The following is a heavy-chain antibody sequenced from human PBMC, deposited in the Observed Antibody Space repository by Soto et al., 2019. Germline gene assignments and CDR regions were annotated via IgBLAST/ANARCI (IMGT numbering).Heavy chain of an antibody. J-gene: IGHJ4*02. CDR3: ARVRGVSDFDY. V-gene: IGHV1-69-2*01. D-gene: IGHD3-10*02. Sequence: ASVKVSCKVSGYTFTDNYMHWVQQAPGKGLKWMGVLHPEDGAPIYAEKFQGRVTITADTSTDTTYMELSSLRSVDTATYYCARVRGVSDFDYWGQGTLVTVSS. CDR2: LHPEDGAP. CDR1: GYTFTDNY.